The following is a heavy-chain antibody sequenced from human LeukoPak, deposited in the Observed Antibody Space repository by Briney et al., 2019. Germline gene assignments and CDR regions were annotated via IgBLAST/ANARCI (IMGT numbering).Heavy chain of an antibody. V-gene: IGHV4-59*08. D-gene: IGHD3-22*01. Sequence: SETLSLTCTVSGGSISSYYWSWIRQPPGKGLEWIGYIYYGGSTKYNPSLKSRVTMSEDTSKNQFSLRLSSVTAADTAVYYCARHSSGYYGNTFDIWGQGTMVTVSS. CDR1: GGSISSYY. CDR3: ARHSSGYYGNTFDI. J-gene: IGHJ3*02. CDR2: IYYGGST.